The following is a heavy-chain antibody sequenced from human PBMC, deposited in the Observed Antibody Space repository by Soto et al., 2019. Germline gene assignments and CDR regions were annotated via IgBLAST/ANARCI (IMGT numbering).Heavy chain of an antibody. Sequence: PGGSLRLSCPASGFTFSSYAMSWVRQAPGKGLEWVSSISGSGGSTYYADSVKGRFTISRDNSKNTLYLQMNSLRAEDTAVYYCAKRAGYFESNGYYDYWGQGTLVTVSS. V-gene: IGHV3-23*01. J-gene: IGHJ4*02. D-gene: IGHD3-22*01. CDR1: GFTFSSYA. CDR3: AKRAGYFESNGYYDY. CDR2: ISGSGGST.